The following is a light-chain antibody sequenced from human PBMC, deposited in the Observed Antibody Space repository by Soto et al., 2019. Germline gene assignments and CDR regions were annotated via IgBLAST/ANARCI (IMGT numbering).Light chain of an antibody. CDR3: CSYAGSGTWV. V-gene: IGLV2-23*01. CDR1: SSDVGNYNL. J-gene: IGLJ3*02. Sequence: QSVLTQPASVSESPGQSITISCTGTSSDVGNYNLVSWYQHYPGKAPKLLIYEGNERPSGVSNRFSGSKSGNTASLTISGLQAEDEADYYCCSYAGSGTWVFGGGTKLTVL. CDR2: EGN.